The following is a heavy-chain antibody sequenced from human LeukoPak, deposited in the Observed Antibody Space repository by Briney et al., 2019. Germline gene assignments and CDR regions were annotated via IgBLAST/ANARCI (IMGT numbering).Heavy chain of an antibody. J-gene: IGHJ4*02. V-gene: IGHV3-53*01. Sequence: RPGGSLRLSCAASGFTFSDYYMTWVRQAPGKGLEWVSVIYSGGSTYYADSVKGRFTISRDNSKNTLYLQMNNLRVEDTAVYFCARYHTALNYWGQGTLVTASS. D-gene: IGHD5-18*01. CDR3: ARYHTALNY. CDR2: IYSGGST. CDR1: GFTFSDYY.